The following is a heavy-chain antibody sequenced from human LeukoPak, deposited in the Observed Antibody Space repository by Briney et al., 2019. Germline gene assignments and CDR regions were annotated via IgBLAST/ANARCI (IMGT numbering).Heavy chain of an antibody. CDR1: GGSFSGYY. J-gene: IGHJ6*03. CDR3: ARGPPGRFGELDPSPHYYYYMDV. V-gene: IGHV4-34*01. D-gene: IGHD3-10*01. Sequence: SETLSLTCAVYGGSFSGYYWSWIRQPPGKGLEWIGEINHSGSTNYNPSLKSRVTISVDTSKNRFSLKLSSVTAADTAVYYCARGPPGRFGELDPSPHYYYYMDVWGKGTTVTVSS. CDR2: INHSGST.